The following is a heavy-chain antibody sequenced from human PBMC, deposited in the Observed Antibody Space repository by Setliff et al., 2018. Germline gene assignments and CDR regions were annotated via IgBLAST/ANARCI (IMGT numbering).Heavy chain of an antibody. J-gene: IGHJ6*03. V-gene: IGHV4-38-2*01. Sequence: SETLSLTCGVSNYSISSGYYWAWIRQPPGRGLEWIGSIYHTGRTNYNPSLKTRVTISVDTSKNQFSLKLTSVTAADTAVYYCARMNGFLYMDVWGKGTTVTVSS. CDR2: IYHTGRT. CDR1: NYSISSGYY. CDR3: ARMNGFLYMDV. D-gene: IGHD3-3*01.